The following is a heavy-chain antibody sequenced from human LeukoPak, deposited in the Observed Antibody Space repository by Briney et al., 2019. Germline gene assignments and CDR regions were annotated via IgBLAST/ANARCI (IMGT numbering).Heavy chain of an antibody. D-gene: IGHD3-22*01. J-gene: IGHJ6*02. CDR3: AVNPNSYDSSGSYGMDV. V-gene: IGHV4-34*01. Sequence: PSETLSLTCAVYGGSFSGYYWSCIRQPPGKGLEWIGVINHSGSTNYNPSLKSRVTISVDTSKNQFSLKLSSVTAADPAVYYCAVNPNSYDSSGSYGMDVWGQGTTVTVSS. CDR2: INHSGST. CDR1: GGSFSGYY.